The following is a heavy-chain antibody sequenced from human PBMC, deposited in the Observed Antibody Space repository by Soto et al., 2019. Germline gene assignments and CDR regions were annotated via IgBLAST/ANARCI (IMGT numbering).Heavy chain of an antibody. D-gene: IGHD3-3*01. V-gene: IGHV1-2*04. CDR2: INPNSGGT. CDR1: GYTFTGYY. J-gene: IGHJ6*03. CDR3: ARGTAGDFWSGYYSSTYMDV. Sequence: QVQLVQSGAEVKKPGASVKVSCKASGYTFTGYYMHWVRQAPGQGLEWMGWINPNSGGTNYAQKFQGWVAMTRDTSISTAYMELSRLRSDDTDVYYCARGTAGDFWSGYYSSTYMDVWGKGPTVSVSS.